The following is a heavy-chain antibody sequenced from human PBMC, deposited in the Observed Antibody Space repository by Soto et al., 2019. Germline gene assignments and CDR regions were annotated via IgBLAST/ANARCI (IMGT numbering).Heavy chain of an antibody. J-gene: IGHJ6*02. Sequence: SETLSLTCAVYGGSFSGYYWNWIRQPPGKGLEWIGEIHHSGSTNYNPSLKSRVTISVDTSKNQFSLKLSSVSAADTAVYYCAREDRYCPSTSCKYAMDVWGQGTTVT. CDR2: IHHSGST. CDR3: AREDRYCPSTSCKYAMDV. CDR1: GGSFSGYY. V-gene: IGHV4-34*01. D-gene: IGHD2-2*01.